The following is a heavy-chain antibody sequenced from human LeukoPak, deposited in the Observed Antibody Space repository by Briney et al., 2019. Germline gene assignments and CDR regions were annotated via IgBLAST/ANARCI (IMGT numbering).Heavy chain of an antibody. V-gene: IGHV3-15*01. D-gene: IGHD6-13*01. J-gene: IGHJ4*02. CDR1: GFTFSNAW. Sequence: GGSLRLSCAASGFTFSNAWMSWVRQAPGKGLEWVGRIKSKTDGGTTDYAAPVKGRFTISRDDSKNTLYLQMNSLKTEDTAVYYRTTSLYSSSWYGDFDYWGQGTLVTVSS. CDR3: TTSLYSSSWYGDFDY. CDR2: IKSKTDGGTT.